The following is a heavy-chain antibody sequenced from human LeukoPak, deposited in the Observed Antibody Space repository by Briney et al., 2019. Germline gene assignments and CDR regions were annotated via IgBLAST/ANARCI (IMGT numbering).Heavy chain of an antibody. D-gene: IGHD5/OR15-5a*01. Sequence: SVKVSCKASGGTFSSYAISWVRQAPGQGLEWMGGIIPIFGRANYAQKFQGRVTITADESTSTAYMELSSLRSEDTAVYYCARRLDYYYYMDVWGKGTTVTVSS. CDR2: IIPIFGRA. V-gene: IGHV1-69*13. J-gene: IGHJ6*03. CDR3: ARRLDYYYYMDV. CDR1: GGTFSSYA.